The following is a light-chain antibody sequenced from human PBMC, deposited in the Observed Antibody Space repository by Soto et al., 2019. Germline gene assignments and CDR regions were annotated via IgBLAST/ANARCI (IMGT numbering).Light chain of an antibody. Sequence: SYELAQPHSLSVAQGQTARITGGGNNIGSKSVHWYQKRPGQAPVLVVYDDADRPSGIPERFSGSNSGNTATLTISRVEAGDEADYYWRVWDISSDTPNLFETGTNATV. J-gene: IGLJ1*01. CDR3: RVWDISSDTPNL. V-gene: IGLV3-21*02. CDR1: NIGSKS. CDR2: DDA.